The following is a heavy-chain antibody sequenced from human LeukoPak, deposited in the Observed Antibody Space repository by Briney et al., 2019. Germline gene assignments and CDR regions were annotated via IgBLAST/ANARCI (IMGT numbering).Heavy chain of an antibody. CDR1: GGSIMTNTFY. CDR3: TKRTCSAYMDV. J-gene: IGHJ6*03. V-gene: IGHV4-39*01. CDR2: MYYSRGGT. Sequence: SETLSLTCTVSGGSIMTNTFYWVWIRQPAGKGLDWIANMYYSRGGTQYNRSLTNRVTMSVGTSNNQFFLNLSSVTAADTAVYYCTKRTCSAYMDVWGQGTTVTVSS. D-gene: IGHD3-10*02.